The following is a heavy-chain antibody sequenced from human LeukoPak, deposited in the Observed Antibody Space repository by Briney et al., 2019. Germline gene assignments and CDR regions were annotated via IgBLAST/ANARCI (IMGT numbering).Heavy chain of an antibody. V-gene: IGHV3-23*01. CDR2: ISGSGGST. D-gene: IGHD3-22*01. CDR3: ARAYGSSGYFQLPIDY. CDR1: GFTFSTYG. Sequence: GGSLRLSCVASGFTFSTYGMSWVRQAPGKGLEWVSAISGSGGSTYYADSVKGRFTISRDNSKNTLYLQMNSLRVEDTALYYCARAYGSSGYFQLPIDYWGQGTLVTVSS. J-gene: IGHJ4*02.